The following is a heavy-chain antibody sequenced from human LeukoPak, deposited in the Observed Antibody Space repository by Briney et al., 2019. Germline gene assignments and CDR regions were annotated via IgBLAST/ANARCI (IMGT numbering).Heavy chain of an antibody. CDR1: GFTFSSYE. J-gene: IGHJ6*04. Sequence: GSLRLSCAASGFTFSSYEMNWVRQAPGEGLEWVSYISSSGSTIYYADSVKGRFTISRDNAKNSLYLQMNSLRAEDTAVYYCAELGITMIGGVWGKGTTVTISS. CDR3: AELGITMIGGV. V-gene: IGHV3-48*03. CDR2: ISSSGSTI. D-gene: IGHD3-10*02.